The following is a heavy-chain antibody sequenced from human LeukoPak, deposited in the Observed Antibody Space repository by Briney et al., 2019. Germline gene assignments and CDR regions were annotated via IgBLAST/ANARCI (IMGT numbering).Heavy chain of an antibody. CDR2: NYYSGST. V-gene: IGHV4-59*01. CDR1: GGCISSYY. J-gene: IGHJ1*01. D-gene: IGHD3-22*01. CDR3: ARDTVDSSGFEYLQH. Sequence: PSQTLSLTCTVSGGCISSYYWSWVRQPPGKGLEWVGYNYYSGSTNYNPSLKSRVTISVGTSKSQYSLKPSSVTAADTAVYYCARDTVDSSGFEYLQHWGQGTLVTVSS.